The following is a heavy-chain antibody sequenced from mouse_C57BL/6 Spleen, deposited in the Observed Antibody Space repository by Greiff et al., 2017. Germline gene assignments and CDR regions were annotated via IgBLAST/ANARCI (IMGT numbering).Heavy chain of an antibody. V-gene: IGHV1-82*01. Sequence: VQRVESGPELVKPGASVKISCKASGYAFSSSWMNWVKQRPGKGLEWIGRIYPGDGDTNYNGKFKGKATLTADKSSSTAYMQLSSLTSEDSAVYFCASSTVVATHWYFDVWGTGTTVTVSS. CDR3: ASSTVVATHWYFDV. CDR1: GYAFSSSW. J-gene: IGHJ1*03. CDR2: IYPGDGDT. D-gene: IGHD1-1*01.